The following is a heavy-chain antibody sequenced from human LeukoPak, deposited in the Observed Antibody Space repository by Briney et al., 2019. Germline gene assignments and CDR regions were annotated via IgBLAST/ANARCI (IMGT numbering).Heavy chain of an antibody. D-gene: IGHD3-3*01. CDR2: IIPILGIA. V-gene: IGHV1-69*04. CDR3: ARDIRDDSPPYYYYGMDV. Sequence: GASVKVSCKASGGTFSSYTISWVRQAPGQGLECMGRIIPILGIANYAQKFQGRVTITADKSTSTAYMELSSLRSEDTAVYYCARDIRDDSPPYYYYGMDVWGQGTTVTVSS. J-gene: IGHJ6*02. CDR1: GGTFSSYT.